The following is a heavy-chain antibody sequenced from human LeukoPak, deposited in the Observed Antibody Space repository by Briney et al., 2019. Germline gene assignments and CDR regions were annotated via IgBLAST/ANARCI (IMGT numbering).Heavy chain of an antibody. CDR1: GGSISSYY. V-gene: IGHV4-4*07. CDR3: ARSGPYYYGSGSYYPDY. J-gene: IGHJ4*02. CDR2: IYTSGST. D-gene: IGHD3-10*01. Sequence: PSETLSLTCTVSGGSISSYYWSWIRQPAGKGLEWIGRIYTSGSTNYNPSLKSRVTMSVDTSKYQFSLKLSSVTAADTAVYYCARSGPYYYGSGSYYPDYWGQGTLVTVSS.